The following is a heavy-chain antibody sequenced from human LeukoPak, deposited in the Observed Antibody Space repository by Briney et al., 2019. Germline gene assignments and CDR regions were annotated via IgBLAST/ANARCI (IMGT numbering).Heavy chain of an antibody. Sequence: GGSLRLSCAASGFTFSSYSINWVRQAPGKGLEWVSYISSSGSTIYYADSVKGRFTISRDNAKNSLYLQMNSLRAEDTALYYCAKADYGSGTYYNVRYFDSWGQGTLVTVSS. CDR3: AKADYGSGTYYNVRYFDS. D-gene: IGHD3-10*01. J-gene: IGHJ4*02. CDR2: ISSSGSTI. CDR1: GFTFSSYS. V-gene: IGHV3-48*01.